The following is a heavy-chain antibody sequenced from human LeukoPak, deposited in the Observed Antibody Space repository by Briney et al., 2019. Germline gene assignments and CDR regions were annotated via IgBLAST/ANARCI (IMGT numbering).Heavy chain of an antibody. CDR3: ARGVGGVLWFGEPKYYFDY. V-gene: IGHV4-59*08. CDR1: GGSISRYY. CDR2: IYYSGST. Sequence: SETLSLTCTVSGGSISRYYWSWIRQPPGKGLEWIGYIYYSGSTNYNPSLESRVTISVDTSKNQFSLKLSSVTAADTAVYCCARGVGGVLWFGEPKYYFDYWGQGTLVTVSS. J-gene: IGHJ4*02. D-gene: IGHD3-10*01.